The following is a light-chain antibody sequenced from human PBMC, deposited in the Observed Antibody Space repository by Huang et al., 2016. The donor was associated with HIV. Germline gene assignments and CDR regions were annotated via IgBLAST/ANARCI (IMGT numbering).Light chain of an antibody. J-gene: IGKJ5*01. CDR2: STS. V-gene: IGKV1-12*01. Sequence: IQLTQSPSSVSASEGDTVRITCRASQDISSWLAWYQQKPREAPTLLIHSTSSLQCGVSSGLDGSGSGTDVFLTITSLPPDDFATYDCQQANMYPRSFGQGTRLDIK. CDR3: QQANMYPRS. CDR1: QDISSW.